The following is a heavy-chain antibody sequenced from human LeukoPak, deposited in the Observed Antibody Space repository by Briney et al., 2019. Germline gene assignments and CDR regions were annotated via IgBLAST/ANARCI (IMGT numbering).Heavy chain of an antibody. CDR2: ISSNGGST. D-gene: IGHD6-13*01. V-gene: IGHV3-64D*06. CDR3: ARDEYTSTWYWYFDL. J-gene: IGHJ2*01. CDR1: GFTFSSYA. Sequence: PGGSLRLSCSASGFTFSSYAMHWVRQAPGKGLEYVSAISSNGGSTYYADSVKGRFTISRDNSKNTLYLQMSSLRAEDTAVYYCARDEYTSTWYWYFDLWGRGTLVTVSS.